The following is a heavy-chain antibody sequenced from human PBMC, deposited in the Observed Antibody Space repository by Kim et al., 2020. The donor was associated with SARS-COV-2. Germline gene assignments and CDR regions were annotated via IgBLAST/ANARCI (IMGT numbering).Heavy chain of an antibody. D-gene: IGHD2-2*01. V-gene: IGHV3-30*07. J-gene: IGHJ4*02. CDR3: ARVPDDCSSTSCYFDY. Sequence: SVKGRFTISRDNSKNTLYLQMNSLRAEDTAVYYCARVPDDCSSTSCYFDYWGQGTLVTVSS.